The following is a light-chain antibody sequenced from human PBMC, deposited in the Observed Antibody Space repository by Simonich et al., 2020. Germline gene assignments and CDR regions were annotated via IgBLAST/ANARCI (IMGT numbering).Light chain of an antibody. CDR2: LNSDGSH. CDR3: QTWGTGIVV. J-gene: IGLJ2*01. CDR1: SGHSSYA. V-gene: IGLV4-69*01. Sequence: QLVLTQSPSASASLGASVKLTCTLSSGHSSYAIAWHQQQPEQGPRYLMKLNSDGSHRKGDGIPDRFSGSSSGAERYLTISSLQSEDEADYYCQTWGTGIVVFGGGTKLTVL.